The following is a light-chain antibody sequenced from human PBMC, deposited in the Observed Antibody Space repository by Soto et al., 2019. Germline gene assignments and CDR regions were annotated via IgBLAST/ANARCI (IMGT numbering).Light chain of an antibody. CDR3: QEYNSDGPYT. CDR1: QPINKW. Sequence: DIQLTQSPSTLAASVGDRVTMTCRASQPINKWLAWYQQKPGKAPDLLISDASTLESGVPSRFRGSGSGTEFTLIISSLQTEDVATYYCQEYNSDGPYTFDQGTKLEIK. CDR2: DAS. V-gene: IGKV1-5*01. J-gene: IGKJ2*01.